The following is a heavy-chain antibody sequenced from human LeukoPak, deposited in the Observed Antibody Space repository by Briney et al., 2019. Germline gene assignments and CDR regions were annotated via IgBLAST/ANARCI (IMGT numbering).Heavy chain of an antibody. J-gene: IGHJ4*02. CDR2: IYSSGTT. CDR1: GGSISSGSYY. D-gene: IGHD2-15*01. CDR3: ARGSAPGGTRLFDY. Sequence: SETLSLTCTVSGGSISSGSYYWSWIRQPPGKGLEWIGFIYSSGTTNYNPSLKSRLSFSIDTSKNQFSLKLTSMTAADTAVYYCARGSAPGGTRLFDYWGQGTLVTVSS. V-gene: IGHV4-61*01.